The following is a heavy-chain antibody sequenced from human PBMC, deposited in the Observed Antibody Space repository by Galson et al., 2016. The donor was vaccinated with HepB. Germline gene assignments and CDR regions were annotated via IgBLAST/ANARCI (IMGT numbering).Heavy chain of an antibody. V-gene: IGHV3-30*03. CDR1: GFSFSTYG. CDR3: ARGDIVGAIFDY. J-gene: IGHJ4*02. Sequence: LRLSCAASGFSFSTYGMHWVRQAPGKGLEWVAVISPDGSIIHSADSVKGRFTISRDNSKTTLFLQMNSLRAEDTAVYYCARGDIVGAIFDYWGQGTLVTVSS. CDR2: ISPDGSII. D-gene: IGHD1-26*01.